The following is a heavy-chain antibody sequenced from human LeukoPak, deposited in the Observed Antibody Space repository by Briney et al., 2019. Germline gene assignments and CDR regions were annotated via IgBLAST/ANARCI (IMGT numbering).Heavy chain of an antibody. CDR3: AKGGRGNGEVY. D-gene: IGHD2-8*01. CDR2: IKQDGSGK. CDR1: GFTFSSYW. J-gene: IGHJ4*02. Sequence: PGGSLRLSCAVSGFTFSSYWMNWVRQAPGKGLEWVANIKQDGSGKNYVDSVKGRFTISRDNAKSSLFLQMNDLRAEDTAVYYCAKGGRGNGEVYWGQGTLVTVSS. V-gene: IGHV3-7*01.